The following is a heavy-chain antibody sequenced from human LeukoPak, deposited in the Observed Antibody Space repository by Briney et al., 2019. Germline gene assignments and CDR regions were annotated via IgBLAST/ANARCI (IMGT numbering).Heavy chain of an antibody. V-gene: IGHV4-39*07. CDR1: GASIGSSSYY. CDR2: IYYSVHT. J-gene: IGHJ6*03. D-gene: IGHD4-11*01. Sequence: SETLSLTCTVSGASIGSSSYYWGWVRQPPGKGLEWIVTIYYSVHTYYNPSLKSRVTISVDRSKNQFSLRLSSVTAADTAVYYCTKIDYSPSYYMDVWGKGTPVTVSS. CDR3: TKIDYSPSYYMDV.